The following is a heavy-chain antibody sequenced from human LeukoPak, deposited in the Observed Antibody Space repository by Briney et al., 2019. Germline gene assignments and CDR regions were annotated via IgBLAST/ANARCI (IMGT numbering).Heavy chain of an antibody. Sequence: GGSLRLSCAASGFSFRSYDMHWVRQVPGRGLEWVSAIGLGGDTHYPDSVKGRFTVSRENGENSLYLQMSGLTDGDTAVYYCVRGGIRVSGIDAFDIWGQGTRVTVSS. V-gene: IGHV3-13*01. CDR2: IGLGGDT. CDR3: VRGGIRVSGIDAFDI. CDR1: GFSFRSYD. J-gene: IGHJ3*02. D-gene: IGHD5/OR15-5a*01.